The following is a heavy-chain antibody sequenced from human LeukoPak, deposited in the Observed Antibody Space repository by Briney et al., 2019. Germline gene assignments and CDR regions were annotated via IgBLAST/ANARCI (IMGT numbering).Heavy chain of an antibody. CDR3: ARERGDVGGSHGRLRYFDL. Sequence: GGSLRLSCAASGFTFSSYSMNWVRQAPGKGLEWVSSISSSSSYIYYADSVKGRFTISRDNAKNSLYLQMNSLRAEDTAVYYCARERGDVGGSHGRLRYFDLWGRGTLVTVSS. CDR2: ISSSSSYI. CDR1: GFTFSSYS. J-gene: IGHJ2*01. V-gene: IGHV3-21*01. D-gene: IGHD1-26*01.